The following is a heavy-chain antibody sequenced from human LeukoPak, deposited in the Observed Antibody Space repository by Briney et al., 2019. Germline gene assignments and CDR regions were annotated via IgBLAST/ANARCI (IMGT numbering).Heavy chain of an antibody. CDR2: ISSSGSTI. J-gene: IGHJ6*04. CDR3: VELGITMIGGV. V-gene: IGHV3-48*03. CDR1: GFNFNSNA. D-gene: IGHD3-10*02. Sequence: GGSLRLSCVASGFNFNSNAMIWVRQAPGKGLEWVSYISSSGSTIYYADSVKGRFTISRDNAKNSLYLQMNSLRAEDTAVYYCVELGITMIGGVWGKGTTVTISS.